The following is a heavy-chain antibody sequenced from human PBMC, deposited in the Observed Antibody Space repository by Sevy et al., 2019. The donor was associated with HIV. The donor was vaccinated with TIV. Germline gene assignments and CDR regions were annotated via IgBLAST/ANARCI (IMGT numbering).Heavy chain of an antibody. CDR1: GGTFSSYA. CDR3: ARDNGESYYGMDV. CDR2: IIPIFGTA. D-gene: IGHD4-17*01. V-gene: IGHV1-69*13. Sequence: ASVKVSCKASGGTFSSYAISWVRQAPGQGLEWMGGIIPIFGTANYTQKFQGRVTITADESTSTAYMELSSLRSEDTAVYYCARDNGESYYGMDVWGQGTTVTVSS. J-gene: IGHJ6*02.